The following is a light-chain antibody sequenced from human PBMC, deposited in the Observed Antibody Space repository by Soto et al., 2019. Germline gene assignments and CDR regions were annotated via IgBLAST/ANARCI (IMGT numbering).Light chain of an antibody. CDR1: QTISSY. V-gene: IGKV3-15*01. CDR2: GAS. Sequence: EVVMTQSPATLSVSPGESATLSCRASQTISSYLVWCQQKPGQAPRLLIYGASTRATGIPARFSGSGSGTEFTLTISSLQSEDFAVYYCQQYYNWPPITFGPGTKVDIK. CDR3: QQYYNWPPIT. J-gene: IGKJ3*01.